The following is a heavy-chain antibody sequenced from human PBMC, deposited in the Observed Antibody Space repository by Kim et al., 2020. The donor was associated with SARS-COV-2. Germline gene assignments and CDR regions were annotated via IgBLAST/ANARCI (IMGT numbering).Heavy chain of an antibody. D-gene: IGHD3-3*01. CDR1: GFTFSSYA. J-gene: IGHJ4*02. V-gene: IGHV3-23*01. CDR2: ISGSGGST. Sequence: GGSLRLSCAASGFTFSSYAMSWVRQAPGKGLEWVSAISGSGGSTYYADSVKGRFTISRDNSKNTLYLQMNSLRAEDTAVYYCAKDRETDFWSGYCFDYWGQGTLVTVSS. CDR3: AKDRETDFWSGYCFDY.